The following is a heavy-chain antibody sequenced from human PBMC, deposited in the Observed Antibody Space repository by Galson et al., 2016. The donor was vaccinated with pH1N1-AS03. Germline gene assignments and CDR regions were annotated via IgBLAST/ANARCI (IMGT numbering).Heavy chain of an antibody. CDR2: VYRSGNA. Sequence: SLRLSCAASGLSVATHYMTWVRQAPGKGLEWVSVVYRSGNAYYTDSVKGRLTMSRDAVKNTVHLQMDNLRVDDTALYYRARDIPEYTMGGLDLWGQGTMLTVSS. CDR3: ARDIPEYTMGGLDL. V-gene: IGHV3-66*03. CDR1: GLSVATHY. D-gene: IGHD2-21*01. J-gene: IGHJ3*01.